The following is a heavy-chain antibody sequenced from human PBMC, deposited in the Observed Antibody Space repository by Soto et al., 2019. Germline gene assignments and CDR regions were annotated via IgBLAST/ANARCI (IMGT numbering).Heavy chain of an antibody. CDR2: IIPIFGTA. J-gene: IGHJ4*02. CDR1: GDTFSSYA. Sequence: HVQLVQSVGEVKKHGSSLKVSCHASGDTFSSYAISWVRHAPGQGLEWMGGIIPIFGTANYSEKFQGRVTITADESTRTAYRELRSLRSEDTAVYYCARGLRLGELSSHYWGQGPVLTVSS. V-gene: IGHV1-69*01. D-gene: IGHD3-16*02. CDR3: ARGLRLGELSSHY.